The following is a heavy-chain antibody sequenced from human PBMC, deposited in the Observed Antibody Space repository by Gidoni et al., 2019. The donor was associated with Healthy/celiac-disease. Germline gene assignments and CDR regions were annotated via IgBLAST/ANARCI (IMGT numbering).Heavy chain of an antibody. V-gene: IGHV3-9*01. J-gene: IGHJ6*02. D-gene: IGHD6-6*01. CDR2: ISWNSGSI. CDR1: GFTFDAYA. CDR3: AKDLGYSSSSTLYYYYGMDV. Sequence: EVQLVESGGGLVQPGRSLRLSCAASGFTFDAYAMHWVRQAPGKGLEWVSGISWNSGSIGYADSVKGRFTISRDNAKNSLYLQMNSLRAEDTALYYCAKDLGYSSSSTLYYYYGMDVWGQGTTVTVSS.